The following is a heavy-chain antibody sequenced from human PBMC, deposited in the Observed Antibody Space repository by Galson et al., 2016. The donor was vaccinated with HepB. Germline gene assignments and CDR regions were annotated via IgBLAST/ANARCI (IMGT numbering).Heavy chain of an antibody. J-gene: IGHJ6*02. D-gene: IGHD5-18*01. CDR1: GFNFDSYS. Sequence: SLRLSCAASGFNFDSYSMNWVRQAPGKGLEWVSYISDSSSSIYYADSVRGRFTIARDQAKNTLFLQMNSLRVDDTAIYYCARDWDRYGSVGYSYGMDVWGQGTTVTVSS. CDR3: ARDWDRYGSVGYSYGMDV. V-gene: IGHV3-48*01. CDR2: ISDSSSSI.